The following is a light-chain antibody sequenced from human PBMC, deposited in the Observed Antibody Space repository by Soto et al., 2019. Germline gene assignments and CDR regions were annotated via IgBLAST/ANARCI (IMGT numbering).Light chain of an antibody. V-gene: IGKV1-39*01. CDR1: QSISSY. Sequence: DIQMTQSPSSLSASVGDRVTITCRASQSISSYLNWYQQKPGKAPKLLIYAASSLQSGVPSRFSGIGSRTDVSHTSSSPQPEDFATYAWQQSYSTPPYTSSQGTKLEIK. J-gene: IGKJ2*01. CDR3: QQSYSTPPYT. CDR2: AAS.